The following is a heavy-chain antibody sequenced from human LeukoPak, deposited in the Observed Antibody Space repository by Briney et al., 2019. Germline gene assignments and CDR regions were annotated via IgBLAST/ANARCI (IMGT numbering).Heavy chain of an antibody. CDR3: AKDTRFDYGGNAFDY. D-gene: IGHD4-23*01. V-gene: IGHV3-9*01. J-gene: IGHJ4*02. Sequence: GGSLRLSCAASGFTFDDYAMHWVRHAPGKGLEWVSGISWNSGSIGYADSVKGRFTISRDNAKNSLYLQMNSLRAEDTASYYCAKDTRFDYGGNAFDYWGQGTLVTVSS. CDR1: GFTFDDYA. CDR2: ISWNSGSI.